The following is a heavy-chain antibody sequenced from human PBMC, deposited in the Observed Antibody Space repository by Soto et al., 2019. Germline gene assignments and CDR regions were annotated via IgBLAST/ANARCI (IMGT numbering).Heavy chain of an antibody. D-gene: IGHD3-3*01. J-gene: IGHJ4*02. Sequence: SETMSLTCTVSGVSISNYYWSWIRQPPGKGLEWIGYIYYSGSTNYNPSLKSRVTISVDTSKNQFSLKLSSVTAADTAVYYCARGGWRHIDYWGQGTLVTVSS. V-gene: IGHV4-59*08. CDR2: IYYSGST. CDR1: GVSISNYY. CDR3: ARGGWRHIDY.